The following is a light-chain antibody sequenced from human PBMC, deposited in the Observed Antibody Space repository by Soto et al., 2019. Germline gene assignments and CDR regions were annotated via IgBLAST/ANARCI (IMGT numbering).Light chain of an antibody. V-gene: IGLV2-8*01. J-gene: IGLJ1*01. CDR1: SSDVGGYNY. CDR2: EVS. CDR3: CSYAGGNNV. Sequence: QSALTQPPSASGSPGQSVTISCTGTSSDVGGYNYVSWFQQYPGKAPKLMIYEVSKRPSGVPDRFSGSKSGNTASLTVSGLQVEDEAEYYCCSYAGGNNVFGTGTKLTVL.